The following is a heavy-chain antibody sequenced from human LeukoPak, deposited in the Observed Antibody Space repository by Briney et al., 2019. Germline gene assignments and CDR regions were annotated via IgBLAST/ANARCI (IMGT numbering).Heavy chain of an antibody. V-gene: IGHV3-23*01. J-gene: IGHJ4*02. Sequence: PGGSLRLSCAASDFTVNNVWMNWVRQAPGKGLEWVSAISGSGGSTYYADSVKGRFTISRDNSKNTLYLQMNSLRAEDTAVYYCAKVPSSGWYPNEYYFDYWGQGTLVTVSS. CDR1: DFTVNNVW. D-gene: IGHD6-19*01. CDR2: ISGSGGST. CDR3: AKVPSSGWYPNEYYFDY.